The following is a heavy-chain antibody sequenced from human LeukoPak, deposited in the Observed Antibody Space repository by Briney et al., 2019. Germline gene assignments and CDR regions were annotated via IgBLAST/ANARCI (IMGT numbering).Heavy chain of an antibody. D-gene: IGHD6-25*01. CDR2: ISSSSSYI. CDR1: GFTFSSYS. J-gene: IGHJ4*02. Sequence: GGSLRLSCAASGFTFSSYSMNWVRQAPGKGLEWVSSISSSSSYIYYADSVKGRFTISRDNSKNTLYLQMNSLRAEDTAVYYCARESAGLRLYFDYWGQGTLVTVSS. CDR3: ARESAGLRLYFDY. V-gene: IGHV3-21*01.